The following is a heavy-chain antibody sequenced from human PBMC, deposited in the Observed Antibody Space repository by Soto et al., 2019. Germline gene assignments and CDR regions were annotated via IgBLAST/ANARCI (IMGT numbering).Heavy chain of an antibody. CDR3: ARDHEGDYFDY. V-gene: IGHV4-61*01. Sequence: SETLSLTCTVSGGSVSSGSYYWNWIRQPPGKGLEWIGHIYYSGSTNYNPSLKSRVTFSVDTSKNQFSLKLSSVTAADTAVYYCARDHEGDYFDYWGQGTLVTVSS. CDR2: IYYSGST. CDR1: GGSVSSGSYY. J-gene: IGHJ4*02.